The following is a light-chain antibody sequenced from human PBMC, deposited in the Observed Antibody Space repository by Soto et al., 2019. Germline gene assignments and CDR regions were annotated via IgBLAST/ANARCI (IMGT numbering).Light chain of an antibody. J-gene: IGLJ2*01. CDR2: EAY. CDR1: SSDVGAYNF. Sequence: QSALTQPASVSGSPGQSITISCTGTSSDVGAYNFVSWYQQHPGKAPKLMIYEAYKRPSGVSNRFSGSKSGNTASLTISGLQAEDEADYYCSSYTTSSTRIFGRGTKLTVL. V-gene: IGLV2-14*01. CDR3: SSYTTSSTRI.